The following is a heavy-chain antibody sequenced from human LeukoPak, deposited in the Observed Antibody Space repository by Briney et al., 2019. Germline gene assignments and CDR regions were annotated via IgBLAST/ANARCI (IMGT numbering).Heavy chain of an antibody. Sequence: SETLSLTCTVSGGSISSYYWSWIRQPAGKGLEWIGRIYTSGTTNYNPSLKSRVTMSVDTSKNQFSLKLSSVTAADTAAYYCARDSYYYGMDVWGQGTTVTVSS. CDR1: GGSISSYY. J-gene: IGHJ6*02. CDR2: IYTSGTT. CDR3: ARDSYYYGMDV. V-gene: IGHV4-4*07.